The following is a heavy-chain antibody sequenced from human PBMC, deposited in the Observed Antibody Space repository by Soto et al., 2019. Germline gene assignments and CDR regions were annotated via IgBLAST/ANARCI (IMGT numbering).Heavy chain of an antibody. CDR2: IIPIFGTA. J-gene: IGHJ6*02. CDR3: ARPEIQLWSFSLPNYYYYGMDV. Sequence: GASVKVSCKASGGTFSSYAISWVRQAPGQGLEWMGGIIPIFGTANYAQKFQGRVTITADESTSTAYMELSSLRSEDTAVYYCARPEIQLWSFSLPNYYYYGMDVWGQGTTVTVSS. D-gene: IGHD5-18*01. V-gene: IGHV1-69*13. CDR1: GGTFSSYA.